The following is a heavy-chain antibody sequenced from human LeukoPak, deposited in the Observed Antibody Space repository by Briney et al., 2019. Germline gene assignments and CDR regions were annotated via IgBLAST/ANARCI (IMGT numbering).Heavy chain of an antibody. CDR2: ISAYNGNT. Sequence: GASVKVSCKAPGYTFTSYGISWVRQAPGQGLEWMGWISAYNGNTNYAQKLQGRVTMTTDTSTSTAYMELRSLRSDDTAVYYCARGPYYDSWSGAGYWGQGTLVTVSS. D-gene: IGHD3-3*01. CDR1: GYTFTSYG. J-gene: IGHJ4*02. V-gene: IGHV1-18*01. CDR3: ARGPYYDSWSGAGY.